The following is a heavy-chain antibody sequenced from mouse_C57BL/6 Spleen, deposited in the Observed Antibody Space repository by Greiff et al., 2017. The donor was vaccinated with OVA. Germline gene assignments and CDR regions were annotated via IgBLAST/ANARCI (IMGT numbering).Heavy chain of an antibody. J-gene: IGHJ4*01. CDR3: TRGDYDGSYAMDY. D-gene: IGHD2-4*01. CDR2: IDPSDSET. Sequence: QVQLQQPGAELVRPGSSVKLSCKASGYTFTSYWMHWVKQRPIQGLEWIGNIDPSDSETHYNQKFKDKATLTVDKSSSTAYMELRSLTSEDSAVYYCTRGDYDGSYAMDYWGQGTSVTVSS. CDR1: GYTFTSYW. V-gene: IGHV1-52*01.